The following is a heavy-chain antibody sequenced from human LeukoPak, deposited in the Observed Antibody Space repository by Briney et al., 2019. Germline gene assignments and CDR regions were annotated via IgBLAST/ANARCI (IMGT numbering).Heavy chain of an antibody. CDR3: ARLVYDSRGYYFDH. D-gene: IGHD3-22*01. J-gene: IGHJ4*02. Sequence: SETLSLTCTVSGDSISSYYWSWIRQPPGKGLEWIGYIRYSGSANYNPSLRSRVTISIDTSKNQFSLKLRSVTAADTAVYHCARLVYDSRGYYFDHWGQGTLVTVSS. V-gene: IGHV4-59*08. CDR1: GDSISSYY. CDR2: IRYSGSA.